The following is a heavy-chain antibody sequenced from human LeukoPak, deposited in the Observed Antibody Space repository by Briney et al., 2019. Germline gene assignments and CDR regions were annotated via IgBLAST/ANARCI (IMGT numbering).Heavy chain of an antibody. CDR1: GYTFTAYY. D-gene: IGHD6-19*01. Sequence: GASVKVSCKASGYTFTAYYMHWVRQAPGQRLGWMGWVNPNSGGTNYAQKFQDRVTMTRDTSISTAYMELHRLRSDDTAVYYCATVPLNGYSSGWYSFDYWGQGALVTVSS. J-gene: IGHJ4*02. CDR2: VNPNSGGT. CDR3: ATVPLNGYSSGWYSFDY. V-gene: IGHV1-2*02.